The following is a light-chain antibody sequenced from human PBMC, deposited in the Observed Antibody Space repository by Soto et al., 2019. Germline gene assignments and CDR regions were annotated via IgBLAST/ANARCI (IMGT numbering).Light chain of an antibody. V-gene: IGKV3-20*01. CDR2: GAS. CDR3: QQYGSSPLT. CDR1: QSVSSSY. J-gene: IGKJ1*01. Sequence: EIVLTQSPGTLSVSPGERSTLCCMASQSVSSSYLAWYQQKPGQAPRLLIYGASSRATGIPDRFSGSGSGTDFTLTISRLEPEDFAVYYCQQYGSSPLTFGQGTKVDIK.